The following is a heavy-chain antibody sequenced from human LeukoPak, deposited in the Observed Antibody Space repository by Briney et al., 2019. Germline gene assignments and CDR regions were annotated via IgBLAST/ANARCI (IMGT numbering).Heavy chain of an antibody. CDR2: ISDSGTTI. D-gene: IGHD7-27*01. Sequence: GESLRLSCAASGFSFSSYAMHWVRQAPGKGLEWVSTISDSGTTIYYADSVKGRFTISRDNSKNTLYLQLNSLRAEDTASYYCAKGLGFLPQFDYWGQGTLVTVSS. J-gene: IGHJ4*02. V-gene: IGHV3-23*01. CDR3: AKGLGFLPQFDY. CDR1: GFSFSSYA.